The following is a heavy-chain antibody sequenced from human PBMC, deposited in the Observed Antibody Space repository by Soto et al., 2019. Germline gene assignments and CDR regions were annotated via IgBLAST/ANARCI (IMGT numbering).Heavy chain of an antibody. J-gene: IGHJ5*02. CDR3: GSSXGXGXXQXXX. CDR2: IHSSGSA. D-gene: IGHD2-15*01. V-gene: IGHV4-59*01. CDR1: GDSISGNY. Sequence: SETLSLTCTVSGDSISGNYWTWIRQPPGKGLEWIGYIHSSGSANYNPSLRGRVTISQDTSKNQFSLELISLTAADTAVYFCGSSXGXGXXQXXXWGKGTHVTVSS.